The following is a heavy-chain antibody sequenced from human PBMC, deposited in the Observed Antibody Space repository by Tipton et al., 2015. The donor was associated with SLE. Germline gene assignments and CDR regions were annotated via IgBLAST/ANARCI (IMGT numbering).Heavy chain of an antibody. J-gene: IGHJ6*03. CDR1: GFSFSSYE. CDR3: ARDLVGAYYYMDV. D-gene: IGHD2-8*02. V-gene: IGHV3-48*03. Sequence: GSLRLSCAASGFSFSSYEMNWVRQAPGKGLEWVSYISRSGSAIYYADSVKGRFTISRDNSKNTLYLQMNSLRAEDTAVYYCARDLVGAYYYMDVWGKGTTVTVSS. CDR2: ISRSGSAI.